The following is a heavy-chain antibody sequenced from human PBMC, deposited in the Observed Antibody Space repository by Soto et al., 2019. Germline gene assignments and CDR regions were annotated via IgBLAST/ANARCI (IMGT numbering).Heavy chain of an antibody. CDR3: ARDSTTGPDLPH. CDR2: ISVYNGHT. CDR1: GYTFTTYG. V-gene: IGHV1-18*01. J-gene: IGHJ4*02. Sequence: ASVKVSCKASGYTFTTYGINWVRQAPGQGLEWMGWISVYNGHTNYAQKLQGRVTMTTDTSTSTAYMELRSLRSDDTAVYYCARDSTTGPDLPHWGQGTLVTVSS. D-gene: IGHD1-1*01.